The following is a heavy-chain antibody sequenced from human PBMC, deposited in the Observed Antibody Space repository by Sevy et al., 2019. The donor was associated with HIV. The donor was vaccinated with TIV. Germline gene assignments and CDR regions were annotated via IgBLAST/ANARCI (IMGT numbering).Heavy chain of an antibody. Sequence: GGSLRLSCTAYGFTFSNYAVHWVRQAPGKGLEWVAIISHDEIHKDFADSVRGRFSISRDTSKNTIYLQMNSLRPEDTAVYYCARELPHLLPWELSRGSDFWGQGTLVTVSS. CDR1: GFTFSNYA. CDR2: ISHDEIHK. V-gene: IGHV3-30*04. J-gene: IGHJ4*02. D-gene: IGHD3-16*01. CDR3: ARELPHLLPWELSRGSDF.